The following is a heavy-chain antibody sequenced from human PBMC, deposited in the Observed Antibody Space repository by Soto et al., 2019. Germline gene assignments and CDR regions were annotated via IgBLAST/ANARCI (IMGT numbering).Heavy chain of an antibody. CDR3: ARDRGYYDSSGYLDY. CDR1: GYTFTSYA. Sequence: ASVKVSCKASGYTFTSYAMHWVRQAPGQRLEWMGWINAGNGNTKYSQKFQGRVTITRDTSASTAYMELSSLRSEDTAVYYCARDRGYYDSSGYLDYWGQGTLVTVSS. J-gene: IGHJ4*02. D-gene: IGHD3-22*01. V-gene: IGHV1-3*01. CDR2: INAGNGNT.